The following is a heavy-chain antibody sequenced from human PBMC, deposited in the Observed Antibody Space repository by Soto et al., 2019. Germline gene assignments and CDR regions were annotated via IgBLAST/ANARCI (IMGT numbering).Heavy chain of an antibody. J-gene: IGHJ3*01. V-gene: IGHV4-4*02. Sequence: QVQLQESGPGLVKPSATLSLTCAVAGGSISSSHWWTWVRQSPGKGLEYIGDISHSGTSNSNPSLKSRVTLSVKKSKNPFSLTLTSVTAADTAVSYCDRVGLTITRGAFDAWGHGTLGIVSS. CDR2: ISHSGTS. D-gene: IGHD3-3*01. CDR1: GGSISSSHW. CDR3: DRVGLTITRGAFDA.